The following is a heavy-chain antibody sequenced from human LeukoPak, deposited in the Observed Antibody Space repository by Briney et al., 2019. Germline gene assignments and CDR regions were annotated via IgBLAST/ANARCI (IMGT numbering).Heavy chain of an antibody. CDR3: AGARVVDTPMSYYMDV. CDR1: GGSISSYY. J-gene: IGHJ6*03. Sequence: SETLSLTCTISGGSISSYYWNWIRQPPGKGLEWIGYFYYSGNTNYNPSLKSRLTISLDTSKNQFSLKLSSVTAADTAVYYCAGARVVDTPMSYYMDVWGKGTTVTVSS. D-gene: IGHD5-18*01. V-gene: IGHV4-59*01. CDR2: FYYSGNT.